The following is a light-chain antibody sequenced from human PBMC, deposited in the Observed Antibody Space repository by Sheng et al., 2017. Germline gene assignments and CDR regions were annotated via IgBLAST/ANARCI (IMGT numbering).Light chain of an antibody. CDR3: QQYNTWPPYT. V-gene: IGKV3-15*01. Sequence: EIVLTQSPATLSVSPGERATLSCRTSKSVSSDLAWYQQKPAQAPRLLVYGASTRATGIPARFSGSGSGTEFTLTISSLQSEDFAVYYCQQYNTWPPYTFGQGTKLEIK. J-gene: IGKJ2*01. CDR2: GAS. CDR1: KSVSSD.